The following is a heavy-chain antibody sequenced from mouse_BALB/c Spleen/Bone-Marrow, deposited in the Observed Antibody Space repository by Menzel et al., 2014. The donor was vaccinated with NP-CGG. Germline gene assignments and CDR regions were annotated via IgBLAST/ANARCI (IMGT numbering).Heavy chain of an antibody. J-gene: IGHJ3*01. D-gene: IGHD2-14*01. CDR3: ARYDVPAWFTY. Sequence: QVQLQQPGPELVKPGASVKMSCKASGYTFTDSVIGWVKQRTGQGLEWIGESYPGSGSTYYNEKFKGKATLTAGKSSNTNYMQLRSLTSEDSAVYFCARYDVPAWFTYWGQGTLVTVSA. CDR1: GYTFTDSV. CDR2: SYPGSGST. V-gene: IGHV1-77*01.